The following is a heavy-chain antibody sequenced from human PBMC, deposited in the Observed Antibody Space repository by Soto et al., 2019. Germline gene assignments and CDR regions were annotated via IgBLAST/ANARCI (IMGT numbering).Heavy chain of an antibody. CDR1: GYTFTGYY. CDR3: AIHSGGYYYDKYFDY. CDR2: INPNSGGT. D-gene: IGHD3-22*01. V-gene: IGHV1-2*04. Sequence: QVQLVQSGAEVKKPGASVKVSCKASGYTFTGYYMHWVRQAPGQGLEWMGWINPNSGGTNYAQKFQGWVTMTREASISTAYMEVSRLRSDDTAVYYCAIHSGGYYYDKYFDYWGQGTLVTVSS. J-gene: IGHJ4*02.